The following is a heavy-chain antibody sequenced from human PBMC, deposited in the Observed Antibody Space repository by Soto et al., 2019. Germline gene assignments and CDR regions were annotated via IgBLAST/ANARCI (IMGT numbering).Heavy chain of an antibody. CDR3: VRDWLGSSFDC. CDR2: IWYDGSNR. J-gene: IGHJ4*02. D-gene: IGHD1-26*01. V-gene: IGHV3-33*01. Sequence: QVQLVQSGGGVVQPGRSLRLSCATSGFIFTDYGMHWVRQAPGKGLEWVAVIWYDGSNRDYPDSVKGRFTISRDDSKNTVYLQMNSLRAEDTAVYYCVRDWLGSSFDCWVQGTGVTVSA. CDR1: GFIFTDYG.